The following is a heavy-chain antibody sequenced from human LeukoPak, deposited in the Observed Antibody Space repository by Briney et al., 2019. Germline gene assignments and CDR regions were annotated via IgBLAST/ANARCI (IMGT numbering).Heavy chain of an antibody. CDR3: ARDRVQIWSYVAIYDY. J-gene: IGHJ4*02. D-gene: IGHD5-18*01. CDR1: GFTFNTYH. Sequence: GGSLRLSCAASGFTFNTYHMPWVRQAPGKGLEWVAVISSDGSHIDYTSPVRGRFTISRDISKNTLYLQMDSLRTEDTAVYYCARDRVQIWSYVAIYDYWGQGTLVTVSS. V-gene: IGHV3-30*04. CDR2: ISSDGSHI.